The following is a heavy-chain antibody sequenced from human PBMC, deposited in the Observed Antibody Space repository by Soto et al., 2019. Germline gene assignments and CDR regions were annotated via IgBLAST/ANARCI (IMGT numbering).Heavy chain of an antibody. Sequence: QVQLQESGPGLVKPSQTLSLTCTVSGDSISRGDYFWNWIRQVPGKGLEWIGYIYNNGGTYYNPSLESRVTISVDTTKKFCYLKLTSVTAADTAVYYCATSPRGSSGPAGFDSWGQGTLVTVSS. CDR1: GDSISRGDYF. V-gene: IGHV4-31*03. J-gene: IGHJ4*02. D-gene: IGHD2-8*02. CDR2: IYNNGGT. CDR3: ATSPRGSSGPAGFDS.